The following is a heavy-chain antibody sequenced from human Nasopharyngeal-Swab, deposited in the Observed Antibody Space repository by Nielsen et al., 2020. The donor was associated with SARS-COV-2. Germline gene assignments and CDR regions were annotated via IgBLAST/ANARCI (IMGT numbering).Heavy chain of an antibody. CDR2: IYYSGST. D-gene: IGHD3-22*01. J-gene: IGHJ4*02. CDR1: GCSVSSGSYY. V-gene: IGHV4-61*01. Sequence: LSCTVSGCSVSSGSYYWSWIRPPPGKGLEWIGYIYYSGSTNYNPSLKSRVTISVDTSENQFSLKLSSVTAADTAVYYCARAVGYYDSSGYCDYWGQGTLVTVSS. CDR3: ARAVGYYDSSGYCDY.